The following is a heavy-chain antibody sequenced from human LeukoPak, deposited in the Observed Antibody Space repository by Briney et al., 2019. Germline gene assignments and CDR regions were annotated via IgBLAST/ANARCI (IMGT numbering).Heavy chain of an antibody. Sequence: SETLSLTCTVSGGSISSGDYYWSWIRQPPGKGLEWIGYIYYSGSTYYNPSLKSRVTISVDTSKNQFSLKLSSVTAADTAVYYCARVDDSSDQGGFDYWGQGTLVTVSS. CDR2: IYYSGST. CDR3: ARVDDSSDQGGFDY. D-gene: IGHD3-22*01. CDR1: GGSISSGDYY. J-gene: IGHJ4*02. V-gene: IGHV4-30-4*01.